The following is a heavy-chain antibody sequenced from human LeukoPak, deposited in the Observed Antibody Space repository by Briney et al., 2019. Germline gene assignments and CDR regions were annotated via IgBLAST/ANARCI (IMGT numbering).Heavy chain of an antibody. CDR1: GFTVSSNY. D-gene: IGHD6-19*01. CDR2: IYSGGNT. CDR3: ARRAVANYYFDY. J-gene: IGHJ4*02. V-gene: IGHV3-53*01. Sequence: GGSLRLSCAASGFTVSSNYMSWVRQAPGKGLEWVSVIYSGGNTYYADSVKGRFTIFRDNSKNTLHLQMNSLRAEDTAVYYCARRAVANYYFDYWGQGTLVTVSS.